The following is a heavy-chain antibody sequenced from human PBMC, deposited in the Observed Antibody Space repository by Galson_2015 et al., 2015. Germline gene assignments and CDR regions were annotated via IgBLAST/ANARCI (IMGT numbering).Heavy chain of an antibody. CDR3: ARGGDYIRYYYYGMDV. Sequence: SLRLSCAASGFTFSSYSMNWVRQAPGKGLEWVSSISSSSSYIYYADSVKGRFTISRDNAKNSLYLQMNSLRPEDTAVYYCARGGDYIRYYYYGMDVWGQGTTVTVSS. V-gene: IGHV3-21*04. CDR2: ISSSSSYI. D-gene: IGHD4-17*01. J-gene: IGHJ6*02. CDR1: GFTFSSYS.